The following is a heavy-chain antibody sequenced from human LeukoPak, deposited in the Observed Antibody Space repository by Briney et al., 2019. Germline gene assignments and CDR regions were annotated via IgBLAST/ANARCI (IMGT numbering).Heavy chain of an antibody. CDR2: IIPIFGTA. Sequence: GASVKVSCKASGGTFSSYAISWVRQAPGQGLEWMGGIIPIFGTANYAQKFQGRVTITADESTSTAYMELSSLRSEDTAVYYCAREPSVAGPFDYWGQGTLVTVSS. V-gene: IGHV1-69*13. D-gene: IGHD6-19*01. J-gene: IGHJ4*02. CDR3: AREPSVAGPFDY. CDR1: GGTFSSYA.